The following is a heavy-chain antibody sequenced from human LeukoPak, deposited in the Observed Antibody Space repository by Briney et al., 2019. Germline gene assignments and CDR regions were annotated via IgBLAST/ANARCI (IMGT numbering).Heavy chain of an antibody. CDR1: GGSISSYY. CDR3: ARAVRYCSSTSCYGNYYMDV. V-gene: IGHV4-59*12. J-gene: IGHJ6*03. CDR2: IYYSGST. Sequence: PSETLSLTCTVSGGSISSYYWSWIRQPPGKGLEWIGYIYYSGSTNYNPSLKSRVTISVDTSKNQFSLKLSSVTAADTAVYYCARAVRYCSSTSCYGNYYMDVWGKGTTVTVSS. D-gene: IGHD2-2*01.